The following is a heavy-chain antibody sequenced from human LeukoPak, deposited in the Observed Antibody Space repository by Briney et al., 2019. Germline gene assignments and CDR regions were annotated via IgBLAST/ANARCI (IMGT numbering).Heavy chain of an antibody. CDR2: ISNDGTST. CDR3: ARDRVGVTSKFDY. V-gene: IGHV3-74*01. D-gene: IGHD1-26*01. CDR1: GLTFSNYW. Sequence: GGSLRLSCAVSGLTFSNYWMHWVRQAPGKGLVWVSRISNDGTSTSYADSVKGRFTISRDNAKNTLYLQMNSLRGEDTAVYYCARDRVGVTSKFDYWGQGTLVTVSS. J-gene: IGHJ4*02.